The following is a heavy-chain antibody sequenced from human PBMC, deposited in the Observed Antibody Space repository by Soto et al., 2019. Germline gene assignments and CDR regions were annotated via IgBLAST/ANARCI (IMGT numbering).Heavy chain of an antibody. Sequence: PGESLKISCKGSGYSFTSYWIAWVRQVPGKGLELMGVIYPGDSDIRYSPSFQGQVPISAGKSISTAYLQWSSLKASDTAMYYCAGGGVRGVITRTRDYYGMDVWGQGTTVTVSS. J-gene: IGHJ6*02. CDR2: IYPGDSDI. V-gene: IGHV5-51*01. CDR1: GYSFTSYW. CDR3: AGGGVRGVITRTRDYYGMDV. D-gene: IGHD3-10*01.